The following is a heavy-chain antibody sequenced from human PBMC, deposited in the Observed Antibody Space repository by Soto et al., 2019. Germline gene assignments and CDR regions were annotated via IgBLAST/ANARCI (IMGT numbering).Heavy chain of an antibody. CDR2: ISGSGGST. D-gene: IGHD3-22*01. CDR3: ANGGDYYDSSGYYYDRYDAFDI. J-gene: IGHJ3*02. V-gene: IGHV3-23*01. Sequence: GGSLRLSCAASGFTFSSYAMSWVRQAPGKGLEWVSAISGSGGSTYYADSVKGRFTISRDNSKNTLYLQMNSLRAEDTAVYYCANGGDYYDSSGYYYDRYDAFDIWGQGTMVT. CDR1: GFTFSSYA.